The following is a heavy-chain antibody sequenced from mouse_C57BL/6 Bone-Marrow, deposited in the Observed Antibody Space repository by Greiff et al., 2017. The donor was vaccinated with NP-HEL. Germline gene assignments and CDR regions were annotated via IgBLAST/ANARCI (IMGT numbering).Heavy chain of an antibody. D-gene: IGHD2-3*01. J-gene: IGHJ3*01. CDR2: IDPENGDT. V-gene: IGHV14-4*01. CDR3: TSYDGYAY. Sequence: EVQLQESGAELVRPGASVKLSCTASGFNIKDDYMHWVKQRPEQGLEWIGWIDPENGDTEYASKFQGKATIPADTSSNTAYLQLSSLTSEDTAVYYCTSYDGYAYWGQGTLVTVSA. CDR1: GFNIKDDY.